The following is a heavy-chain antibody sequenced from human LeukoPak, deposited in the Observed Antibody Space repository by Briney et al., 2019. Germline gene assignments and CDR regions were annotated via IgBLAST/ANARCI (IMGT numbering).Heavy chain of an antibody. J-gene: IGHJ5*02. CDR3: VKDTGPYGDYNWFDP. D-gene: IGHD4-17*01. V-gene: IGHV3-23*01. Sequence: GSLRLSCAASGFTFSSYAMSWVRQAPGKGLEWVSAISGSGGSTYYADSVKGRFTISRDNSKNTLYLQMNSLRAEDTAVYYCVKDTGPYGDYNWFDPWGQGTLVTVSS. CDR1: GFTFSSYA. CDR2: ISGSGGST.